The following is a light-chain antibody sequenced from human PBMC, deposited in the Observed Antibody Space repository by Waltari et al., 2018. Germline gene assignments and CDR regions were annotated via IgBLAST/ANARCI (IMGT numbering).Light chain of an antibody. CDR1: QSVGRS. CDR3: QKYVSLPAT. Sequence: EIVLTQSPGTLSLSPGDRATLSCRASQSVGRSLAWYQQKPGQAPRLLIYDASSRATGIPDRFSGSGSGTDFSLTISRLEPEDFAVYYCQKYVSLPATFGQGTKVEIK. V-gene: IGKV3-20*01. J-gene: IGKJ1*01. CDR2: DAS.